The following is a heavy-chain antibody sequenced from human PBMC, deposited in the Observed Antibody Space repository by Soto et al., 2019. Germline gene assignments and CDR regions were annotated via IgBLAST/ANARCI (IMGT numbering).Heavy chain of an antibody. Sequence: GGSLRLSCAASGFTFSTSWMTWVRQAPGKGLEWVANIKEDGSQKYYVDSVKGRFTISRDNAKNSLYLQMNSLRDEDTAVYYCAKDRGYLSFAYWGQGTPVPVSS. D-gene: IGHD5-18*01. J-gene: IGHJ4*02. CDR1: GFTFSTSW. V-gene: IGHV3-7*01. CDR3: AKDRGYLSFAY. CDR2: IKEDGSQK.